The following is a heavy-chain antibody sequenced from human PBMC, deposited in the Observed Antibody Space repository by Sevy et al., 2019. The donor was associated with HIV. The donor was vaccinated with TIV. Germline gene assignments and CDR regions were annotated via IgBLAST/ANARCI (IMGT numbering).Heavy chain of an antibody. V-gene: IGHV4-38-2*02. CDR1: GYSISSGYY. CDR3: ARDIVVVPAAILRTQNWFDP. Sequence: SETLSLTCAVSGYSISSGYYWGWIRQPPGKGLEWIGSIYHSGSTYYNPSLKSRVTISVDTSKNQFSLKLSSVTAADTAEYYCARDIVVVPAAILRTQNWFDPWGQGTLVTVSS. J-gene: IGHJ5*02. CDR2: IYHSGST. D-gene: IGHD2-2*01.